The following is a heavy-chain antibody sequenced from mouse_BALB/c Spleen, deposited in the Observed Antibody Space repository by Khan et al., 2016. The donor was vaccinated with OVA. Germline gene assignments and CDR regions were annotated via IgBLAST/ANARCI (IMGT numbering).Heavy chain of an antibody. Sequence: QVQLKESGAELARSGASVKLSCKASGYIFTDYYINWVKQRTGQGLEWIGEISPGSDDTYYNEKFKGKATLTADKSSSTAYMQLSSLTSEDSAVYFCARRNYFGYTFAYWGQGTLVTVSA. V-gene: IGHV1-77*01. J-gene: IGHJ3*01. CDR2: ISPGSDDT. CDR3: ARRNYFGYTFAY. CDR1: GYIFTDYY. D-gene: IGHD1-2*01.